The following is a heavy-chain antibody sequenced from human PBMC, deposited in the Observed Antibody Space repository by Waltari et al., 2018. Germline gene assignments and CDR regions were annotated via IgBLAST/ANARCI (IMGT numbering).Heavy chain of an antibody. D-gene: IGHD1-26*01. CDR2: IIPILGIA. V-gene: IGHV1-69*04. Sequence: QVQLVQSGAEVKTPGSSVKVSCKASGGTFSSYASSWVRQAPGQGLEWMGRIIPILGIAKYAQKFQGRVTITADESTSTAYMELSSLRSEDTAVYYCARDKGSGSYYAYYFDYWGQGTLVTVSS. CDR3: ARDKGSGSYYAYYFDY. J-gene: IGHJ4*02. CDR1: GGTFSSYA.